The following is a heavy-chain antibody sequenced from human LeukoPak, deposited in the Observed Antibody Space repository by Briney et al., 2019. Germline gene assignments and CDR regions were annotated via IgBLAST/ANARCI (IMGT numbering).Heavy chain of an antibody. J-gene: IGHJ6*02. CDR2: IYYSGNT. CDR3: ARDRGPAIAAAGGYYYDGMDV. D-gene: IGHD6-13*01. Sequence: SETLSLTCTVSSDSISSYYWSWIRQPPGKGLEWIGYIYYSGNTNYNPSLKSRVTISVDTSKNQFSLKLTSVTAADTAVYYCARDRGPAIAAAGGYYYDGMDVWGQGTTVTVS. CDR1: SDSISSYY. V-gene: IGHV4-59*01.